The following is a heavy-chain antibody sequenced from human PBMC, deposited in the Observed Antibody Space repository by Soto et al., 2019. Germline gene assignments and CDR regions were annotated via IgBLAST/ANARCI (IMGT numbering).Heavy chain of an antibody. J-gene: IGHJ5*02. Sequence: AYVKVSCKASGYTFTGYYMHWVRQAPGQGLEWMGWINPNSGGTNYAQKFQGRVTMTRDTSISTAYMELSRLRSDDTAVYYCARSQLLWFGEFWFDTWGLGTLVTVSS. CDR3: ARSQLLWFGEFWFDT. D-gene: IGHD3-10*01. CDR1: GYTFTGYY. CDR2: INPNSGGT. V-gene: IGHV1-2*02.